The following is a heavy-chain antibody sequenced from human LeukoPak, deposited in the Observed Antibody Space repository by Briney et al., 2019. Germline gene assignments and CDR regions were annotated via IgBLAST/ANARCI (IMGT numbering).Heavy chain of an antibody. CDR1: GDSVSRSDSY. Sequence: SETLSLTCSVSGDSVSRSDSYWDWIRQPPEKGLDWIGTIYYSGRTYYSPCLKSRVTMSVDPSNNQFSLNLRSVTAADTAVYYCARRRYYDGSGYLEWGQGTLLSVSS. J-gene: IGHJ1*01. V-gene: IGHV4-39*01. D-gene: IGHD3-22*01. CDR3: ARRRYYDGSGYLE. CDR2: IYYSGRT.